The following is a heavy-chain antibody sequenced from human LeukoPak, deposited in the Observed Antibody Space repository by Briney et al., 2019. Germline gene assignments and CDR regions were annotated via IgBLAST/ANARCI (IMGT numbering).Heavy chain of an antibody. CDR2: IYDSGET. V-gene: IGHV4-38-2*02. Sequence: SETLSLTCTVSGYSISSGYYWGWIRQPPGKGLDGIGIIYDSGETYYNPSPERRGTISVDTSKNQYSLKLSSVTAPDKAVYYCASGNIADDRLGYWGQGTLVTVSS. CDR1: GYSISSGYY. J-gene: IGHJ4*02. CDR3: ASGNIADDRLGY. D-gene: IGHD6-13*01.